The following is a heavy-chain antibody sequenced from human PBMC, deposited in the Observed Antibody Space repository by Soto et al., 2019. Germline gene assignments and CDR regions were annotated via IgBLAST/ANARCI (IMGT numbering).Heavy chain of an antibody. Sequence: EVQLVESGGGLVQPGGSLRLSCAASGFIFSSYWMTWVRQAPGKGLEWVANIKQDGSEKYYVDSVKGRFTISRDNAKNSLYLQMNSLRAEDTAVYYCASGLLVVVPAAKRYYYYGMDVWGQGPTVTVSS. CDR1: GFIFSSYW. D-gene: IGHD2-2*01. CDR3: ASGLLVVVPAAKRYYYYGMDV. V-gene: IGHV3-7*03. CDR2: IKQDGSEK. J-gene: IGHJ6*02.